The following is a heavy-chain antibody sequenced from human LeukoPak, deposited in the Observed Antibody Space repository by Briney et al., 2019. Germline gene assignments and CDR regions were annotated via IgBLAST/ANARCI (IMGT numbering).Heavy chain of an antibody. D-gene: IGHD5-24*01. CDR1: GFTFSSFS. V-gene: IGHV3-21*01. CDR3: ARDGRDGYNLLHFDY. J-gene: IGHJ4*02. CDR2: TSSSSAYT. Sequence: GGSLRLSCAASGFTFSSFSMIWVRQAPGKGLEWVSSTSSSSAYTFYAESGKGRFTISRDDSKNTLYLQMNSLRTEDTAVYYCARDGRDGYNLLHFDYWGQGTLVTVSS.